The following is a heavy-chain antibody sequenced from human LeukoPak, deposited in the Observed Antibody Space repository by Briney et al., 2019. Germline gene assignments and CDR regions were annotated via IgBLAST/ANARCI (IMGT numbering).Heavy chain of an antibody. D-gene: IGHD3-22*01. J-gene: IGHJ6*02. Sequence: SETLSLSCAVYGESFSGYYWSWVRQPPGKGLEWIGEINHSGSTNYNPSLKSGVTISVDTSKCQFSLNLSSVTAADTAVYYCARGEGYYDSSGSLTMDVWGQGTTVTVSS. CDR2: INHSGST. CDR3: ARGEGYYDSSGSLTMDV. V-gene: IGHV4-34*01. CDR1: GESFSGYY.